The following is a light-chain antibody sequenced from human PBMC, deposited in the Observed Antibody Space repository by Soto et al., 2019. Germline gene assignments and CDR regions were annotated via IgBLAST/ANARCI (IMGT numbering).Light chain of an antibody. CDR2: ANT. CDR3: QSYDNTLSAPV. J-gene: IGLJ2*01. V-gene: IGLV1-40*01. Sequence: QSALTQPPSVSGAPGQRVTISCTGSRSNIGAGFDVHWYQHLPGTAPKLIIHANTDRPSGVPDRFSGSKSGTSASLAIAGLQAEDESDYYCQSYDNTLSAPVFGGGTKLTVL. CDR1: RSNIGAGFD.